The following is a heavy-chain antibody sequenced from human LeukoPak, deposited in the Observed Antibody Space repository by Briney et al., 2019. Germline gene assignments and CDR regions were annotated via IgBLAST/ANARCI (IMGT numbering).Heavy chain of an antibody. D-gene: IGHD6-13*01. CDR1: GFTFSRYA. V-gene: IGHV3-30*04. CDR2: VSYEGKSQ. CDR3: AKEGTAQISTWYDY. Sequence: GGSLRLSCAASGFTFSRYAMHWVRQAPGKGLEWVAVVSYEGKSQYYADSVRGRFTISRDNSKNTLYLQMNSLRGEDAAVYYCAKEGTAQISTWYDYWGQGTLVTVSS. J-gene: IGHJ4*02.